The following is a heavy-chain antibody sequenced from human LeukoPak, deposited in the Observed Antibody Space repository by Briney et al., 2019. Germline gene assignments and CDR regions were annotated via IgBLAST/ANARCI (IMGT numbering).Heavy chain of an antibody. CDR2: IRYDGSNK. V-gene: IGHV3-30*02. CDR3: AKDGVTYYYDSSGYYLDY. CDR1: GFTFSSYG. Sequence: GGSLRLSCAASGFTFSSYGMHWVRQAPGKGLEWVAFIRYDGSNKYYADSVKGRFAISRDNSKHTLYLQMNSMRAEDTAVYYCAKDGVTYYYDSSGYYLDYWGQGTLVTVSS. D-gene: IGHD3-22*01. J-gene: IGHJ4*02.